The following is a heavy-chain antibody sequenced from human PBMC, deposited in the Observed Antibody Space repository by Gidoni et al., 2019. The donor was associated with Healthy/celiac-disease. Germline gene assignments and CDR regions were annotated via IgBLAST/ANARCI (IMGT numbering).Heavy chain of an antibody. CDR3: ASSSDLGDY. CDR1: GFTFSSYS. J-gene: IGHJ4*02. CDR2: ISSSSSYI. Sequence: VQLVESGGGLVKPGGALGLPCATSGFTFSSYSMNWVRQAPGKGLEWVSSISSSSSYIYYADSVKGRFTISRDNAKNSLYLQMNSLRAEDTAVYYCASSSDLGDYWGQGTLVTVSS. D-gene: IGHD6-6*01. V-gene: IGHV3-21*01.